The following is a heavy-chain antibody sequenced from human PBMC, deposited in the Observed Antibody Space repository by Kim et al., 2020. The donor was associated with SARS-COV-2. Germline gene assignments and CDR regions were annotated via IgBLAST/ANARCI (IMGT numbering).Heavy chain of an antibody. J-gene: IGHJ4*02. CDR3: ARGEGEQPHGVY. V-gene: IGHV4-39*07. CDR2: IYYSGST. D-gene: IGHD3-16*01. CDR1: GGSISSSSYY. Sequence: SETLSLTCTVSGGSISSSSYYWGWIRQPPGKGLEWIGSIYYSGSTYYNPSLKSRVTISVDTSKNQFSLKLSPVTAADTAVYYCARGEGEQPHGVYWGQG.